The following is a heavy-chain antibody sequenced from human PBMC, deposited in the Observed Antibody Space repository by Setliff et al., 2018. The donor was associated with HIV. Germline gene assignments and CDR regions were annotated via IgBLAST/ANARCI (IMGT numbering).Heavy chain of an antibody. Sequence: GGSLRLSCVASGFTFSSHAMSWVRQAPGKGLEWVSSISSRGGSVYYADSVRGRFTISRDNANNLLYLQMNSLRAEYTAVYYCARDQEHIIVVSATGNMPGYLHYYYMDVWGKGSTVTVSS. CDR1: GFTFSSHA. CDR3: ARDQEHIIVVSATGNMPGYLHYYYMDV. V-gene: IGHV3-21*01. CDR2: ISSRGGSV. D-gene: IGHD2-2*01. J-gene: IGHJ6*03.